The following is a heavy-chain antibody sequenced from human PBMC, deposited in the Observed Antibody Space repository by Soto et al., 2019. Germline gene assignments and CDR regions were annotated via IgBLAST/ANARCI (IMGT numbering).Heavy chain of an antibody. CDR2: INPNSGGT. V-gene: IGHV1-2*02. J-gene: IGHJ6*02. CDR1: GYTFTGYY. CDR3: ARDMDIVGVPAADYYYYGMDV. D-gene: IGHD2-2*03. Sequence: ASVKVSCKASGYTFTGYYMHWVRQAPGQGLEWMGWINPNSGGTNYAQKFQGRVTMTRDTSISTAYMELSRLRSDDTAVYYCARDMDIVGVPAADYYYYGMDVWGQGTTVTVSS.